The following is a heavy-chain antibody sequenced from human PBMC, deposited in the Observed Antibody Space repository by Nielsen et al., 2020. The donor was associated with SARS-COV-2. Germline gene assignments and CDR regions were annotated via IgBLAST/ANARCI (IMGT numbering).Heavy chain of an antibody. CDR1: GYTFTSYY. V-gene: IGHV1-46*01. CDR2: INPSGGST. J-gene: IGHJ6*02. CDR3: ARDSGVVAAYYYYGMDV. Sequence: ASVKVSCKASGYTFTSYYMHWVRQAPGQGLEWMGIINPSGGSTSYAQKFQGRVTMTRDTSTSTVYMELSSLRSEDTAVYYCARDSGVVAAYYYYGMDVWGQGTTVTVSS. D-gene: IGHD2-15*01.